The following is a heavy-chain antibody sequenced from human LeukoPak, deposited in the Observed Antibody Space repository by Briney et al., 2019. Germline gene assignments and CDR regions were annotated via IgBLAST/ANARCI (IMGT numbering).Heavy chain of an antibody. V-gene: IGHV5-51*01. CDR2: IYPGDSKT. D-gene: IGHD4-17*01. Sequence: GEYLKIPCKASGYKFINYWFGWVRQKPGKGVEWMTIIYPGDSKTSYSPSFQGQVTISADKSNDTMYLQWSSLNAADTAMYYCARALRTGQGDYVPVLGGGGTLVIVSS. CDR3: ARALRTGQGDYVPVL. CDR1: GYKFINYW. J-gene: IGHJ4*02.